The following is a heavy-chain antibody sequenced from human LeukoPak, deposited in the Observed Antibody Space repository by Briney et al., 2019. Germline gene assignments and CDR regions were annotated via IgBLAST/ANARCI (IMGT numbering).Heavy chain of an antibody. J-gene: IGHJ4*02. CDR2: IWYGGSNK. CDR3: AGGGLRLDY. D-gene: IGHD3-16*01. CDR1: GFTFSSYG. Sequence: GGSLRPSCAASGFTFSSYGMHWVRQAPGKGLEWVAVIWYGGSNKYCADSVKGRFTISRDNSKNTLYLQMNSLRAEDTAVYYCAGGGLRLDYWGQGTLVTVSS. V-gene: IGHV3-33*08.